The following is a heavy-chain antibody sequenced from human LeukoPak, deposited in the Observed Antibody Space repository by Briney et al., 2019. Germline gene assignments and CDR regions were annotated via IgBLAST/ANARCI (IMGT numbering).Heavy chain of an antibody. Sequence: RASVKVSCKASGYTFTSYYMRWVRQAPGQGLEWMGIINPSGGSTSYAQKFQGRVTMTRGTSTSTVYMELSSLRSEDTAVYYCARDGSGSYYNNWFDPWGQGTLVTVSS. D-gene: IGHD3-10*01. V-gene: IGHV1-46*03. CDR2: INPSGGST. CDR1: GYTFTSYY. CDR3: ARDGSGSYYNNWFDP. J-gene: IGHJ5*02.